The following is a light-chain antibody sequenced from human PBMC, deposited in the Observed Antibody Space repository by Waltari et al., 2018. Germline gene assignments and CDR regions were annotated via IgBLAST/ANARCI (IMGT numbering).Light chain of an antibody. CDR3: QQYYGTPWT. CDR2: WAS. Sequence: DIVMTQSPDSLAVSLRESATLNFKSSQSVLYSSNNKNYLAWYQQKPGQPPKLLFYWASTRESGVPERFSGSGSGTDFTLTISSLQAEDVAIYYCQQYYGTPWTVGQGTKVEIK. J-gene: IGKJ1*01. V-gene: IGKV4-1*01. CDR1: QSVLYSSNNKNY.